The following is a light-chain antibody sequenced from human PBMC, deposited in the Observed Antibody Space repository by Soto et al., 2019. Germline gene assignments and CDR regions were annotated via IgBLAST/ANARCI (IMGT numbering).Light chain of an antibody. J-gene: IGLJ3*02. CDR3: CSYAGNSGV. CDR2: EVS. V-gene: IGLV2-23*02. CDR1: SSDVGSYNF. Sequence: QSALTQPASVSGSPGQSIIISCTGTSSDVGSYNFVSWYQQHPGKAPKLMIYEVSKRPSGVSNPFSGSKSGNTASLTISGLQPEDEADYYCCSYAGNSGVFGGGTKVTVL.